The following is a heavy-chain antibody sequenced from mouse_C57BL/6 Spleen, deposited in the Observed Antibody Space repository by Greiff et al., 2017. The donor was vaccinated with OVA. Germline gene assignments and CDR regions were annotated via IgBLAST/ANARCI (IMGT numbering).Heavy chain of an antibody. Sequence: EVKLMESGPGLVKPSQSLSLTCSVTGYSITSGSYWNWLRQFPGNKLEWMGYISYDGSNNYNQSLKNRISISRDTSKNQFFLKLKSVTTEDTATYYCERNYDSSEKDYCDYWGQGTTLTVSS. CDR2: ISYDGSN. CDR1: GYSITSGSY. V-gene: IGHV3-6*01. D-gene: IGHD2-4*01. CDR3: ERNYDSSEKDYCDY. J-gene: IGHJ2*01.